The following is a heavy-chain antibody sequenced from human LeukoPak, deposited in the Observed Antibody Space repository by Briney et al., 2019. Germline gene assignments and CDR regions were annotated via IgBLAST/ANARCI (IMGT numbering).Heavy chain of an antibody. D-gene: IGHD5-12*01. CDR2: ISYDGSNK. V-gene: IGHV3-30-3*01. CDR1: GFTFSSYA. J-gene: IGHJ4*02. Sequence: GGSLRLSCAASGFTFSSYAMHWVRQAPGKGLGWVAGISYDGSNKYYADSVKGRFTISRDNSKNTLYLQMNSLRAEDTAVYYCARGGYSGSFDYWGQGTLVTVSS. CDR3: ARGGYSGSFDY.